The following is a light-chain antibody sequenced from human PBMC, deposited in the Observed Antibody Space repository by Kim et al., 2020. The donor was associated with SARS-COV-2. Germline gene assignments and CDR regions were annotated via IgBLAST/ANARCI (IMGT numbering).Light chain of an antibody. Sequence: GEKATIPCRASQNIRNDLGWYQQNPGRAPKRLIYGASSLQSGVPSRFSGSGSGTEFTLTISSLQPEDFATYYCLQHNTYPITFGQGTRLEIK. CDR1: QNIRND. V-gene: IGKV1-17*01. J-gene: IGKJ5*01. CDR3: LQHNTYPIT. CDR2: GAS.